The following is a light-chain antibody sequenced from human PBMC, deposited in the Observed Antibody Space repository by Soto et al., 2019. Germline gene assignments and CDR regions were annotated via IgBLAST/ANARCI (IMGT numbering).Light chain of an antibody. CDR3: HQRQSWPRT. CDR2: LTS. CDR1: QALNTR. J-gene: IGKJ1*01. V-gene: IGKV3-11*01. Sequence: IVLTQSPATLSAFPFYRVTRSCRASQALNTRLAWYQHKPGQAPRLLIYLTSNRAAGVPSRFSAWGSETDFTLAISDVQPEDFAVYYCHQRQSWPRTFGQGTKVDNK.